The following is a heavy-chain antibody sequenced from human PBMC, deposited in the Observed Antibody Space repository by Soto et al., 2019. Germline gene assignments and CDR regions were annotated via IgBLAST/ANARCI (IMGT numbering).Heavy chain of an antibody. D-gene: IGHD4-17*01. J-gene: IGHJ4*02. V-gene: IGHV1-58*01. CDR2: IVVGSGNT. CDR1: GFTFTSSA. CDR3: AADTQPTGGGY. Sequence: QMPLVQSGPEVKKPGTSVKVSCKASGFTFTSSAVQWVRQARGQRLEWIGWIVVGSGNTNYAQKFQERVTITRDMSTSTAYIELSSLRSEDTAVYYCAADTQPTGGGYWGQGTLVTVSS.